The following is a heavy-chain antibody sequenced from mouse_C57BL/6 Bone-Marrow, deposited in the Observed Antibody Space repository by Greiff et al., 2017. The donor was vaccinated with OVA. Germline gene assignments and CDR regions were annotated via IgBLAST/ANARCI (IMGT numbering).Heavy chain of an antibody. Sequence: VQLQQSGAELARPGASVKLSCTASGYTFTSYGISWVKQRTGQGLEWIGEIYPRSGNTYYNEKFKGKATLTADTSSSTAYMELRSLTSEDSAVYFWARSCSTTVVAHFDYWGQGTTLTVSS. CDR1: GYTFTSYG. CDR3: ARSCSTTVVAHFDY. V-gene: IGHV1-81*01. D-gene: IGHD1-1*01. J-gene: IGHJ2*01. CDR2: IYPRSGNT.